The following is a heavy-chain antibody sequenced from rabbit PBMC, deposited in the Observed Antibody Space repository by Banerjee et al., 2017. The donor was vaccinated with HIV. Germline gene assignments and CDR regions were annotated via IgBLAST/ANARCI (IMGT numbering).Heavy chain of an antibody. Sequence: RQAPGKGLEWIACIYAGSSGSTYYASWAKGRFTISKTSSTTVTLQMTSLTAADTATYFCAREGSSSSSDYLSGLWGPGTLVTVS. CDR3: AREGSSSSSDYLSGL. J-gene: IGHJ4*01. V-gene: IGHV1S40*01. CDR2: IYAGSSGST. D-gene: IGHD1-1*01.